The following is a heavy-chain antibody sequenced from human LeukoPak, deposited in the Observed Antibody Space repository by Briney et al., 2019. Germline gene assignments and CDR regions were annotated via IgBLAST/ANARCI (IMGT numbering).Heavy chain of an antibody. CDR3: AREGPMSGNNPTFDY. Sequence: SQTLSLTCAISGDSVSSNSAAWNWIRQSPSRGLEWLGRTYYRSKWYNDYAVAVRSRIAISPDTSKNQFSLQLNSVTPEETAVYYCAREGPMSGNNPTFDYWAQGALVTVSS. CDR1: GDSVSSNSAA. D-gene: IGHD1-14*01. J-gene: IGHJ4*02. CDR2: TYYRSKWYN. V-gene: IGHV6-1*01.